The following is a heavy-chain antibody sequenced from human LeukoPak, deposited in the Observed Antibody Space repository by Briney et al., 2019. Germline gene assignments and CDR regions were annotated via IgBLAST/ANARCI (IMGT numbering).Heavy chain of an antibody. V-gene: IGHV1-69*01. CDR2: IIPIFGTA. D-gene: IGHD4-17*01. CDR3: ATDTVTTGYGMDV. J-gene: IGHJ6*02. CDR1: GGTFSSYA. Sequence: GASVKVSCKASGGTFSSYAISWVRQAPGQGLEWMGGIIPIFGTANYAQKFQGRVTITADESTSTAYMELSSLRSEDTAVYYCATDTVTTGYGMDVWGQGTTVTVSS.